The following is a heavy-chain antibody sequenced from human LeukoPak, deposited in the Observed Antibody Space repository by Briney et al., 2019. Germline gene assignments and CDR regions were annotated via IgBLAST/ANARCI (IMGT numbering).Heavy chain of an antibody. V-gene: IGHV3-33*01. J-gene: IGHJ3*02. CDR2: IWYDGSNK. CDR1: GFTFSSYG. Sequence: GGSLRLSCAASGFTFSSYGMHWVRQAPGKGLEWVAVIWYDGSNKYYADSVKGRFTISRDNSKNTLYLQMNSLRAEDTAVYYCARDRVSMGEDAFDIWGQGTMVTVSS. D-gene: IGHD3-16*01. CDR3: ARDRVSMGEDAFDI.